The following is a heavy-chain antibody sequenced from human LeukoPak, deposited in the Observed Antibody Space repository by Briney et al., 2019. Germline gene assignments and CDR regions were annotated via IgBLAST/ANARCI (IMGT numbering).Heavy chain of an antibody. CDR1: GGSISSSNYY. CDR3: ARGDTERGVFDY. V-gene: IGHV4-39*07. Sequence: PSETLSLTCVVSGGSISSSNYYCGWIRQSPGKGLEWIGSIFYSGSTDYNPSLESRVTISVDTSKNQFSLKLSSVTAADTAVYYCARGDTERGVFDYWGQGTLVTVSS. D-gene: IGHD3-16*01. J-gene: IGHJ4*02. CDR2: IFYSGST.